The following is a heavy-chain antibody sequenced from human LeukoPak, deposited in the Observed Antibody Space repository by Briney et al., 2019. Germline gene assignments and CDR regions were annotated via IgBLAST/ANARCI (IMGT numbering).Heavy chain of an antibody. CDR2: VRNKANRYTT. J-gene: IGHJ4*02. CDR1: GFIFSDRY. D-gene: IGHD6-25*01. CDR3: AGVSGSQWSPLDY. V-gene: IGHV3-72*01. Sequence: GGTLRLSCVASGFIFSDRYMDWVRQAPGEGLEWVGRVRNKANRYTTQYAACVKGRFTISRDDTKNSLYLQLNSIKTEDTAVYYCAGVSGSQWSPLDYWGQGILVTVSS.